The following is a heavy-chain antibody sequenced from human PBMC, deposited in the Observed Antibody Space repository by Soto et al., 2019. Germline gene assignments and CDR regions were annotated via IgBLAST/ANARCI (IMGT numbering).Heavy chain of an antibody. CDR1: GLTFSKFE. D-gene: IGHD2-21*01. CDR2: ISSDGATI. J-gene: IGHJ4*02. Sequence: GGSLRLSCAASGLTFSKFEMTWVRQAPGQGLEWVSSISSDGATIYYADSVKGRFTISRDNDKNLLFLQMNSLKGEDTATYYCVRVGIVARPYWGQGTPVTVSS. V-gene: IGHV3-48*03. CDR3: VRVGIVARPY.